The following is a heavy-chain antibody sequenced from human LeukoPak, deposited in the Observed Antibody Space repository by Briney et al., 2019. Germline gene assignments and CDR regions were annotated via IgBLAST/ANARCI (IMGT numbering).Heavy chain of an antibody. CDR1: GGSISSGSYY. CDR2: IYTSGST. Sequence: KPSETLSLTCSVSGGSISSGSYYWSWIRQPAGKGLEWTGRIYTSGSTNYNPSLKSRVTISVDTSKNQFSLKLSSVTAADTAVYNCARGGGGPAWYWGQGTLVTVSS. J-gene: IGHJ4*02. CDR3: ARGGGGPAWY. D-gene: IGHD2-15*01. V-gene: IGHV4-61*02.